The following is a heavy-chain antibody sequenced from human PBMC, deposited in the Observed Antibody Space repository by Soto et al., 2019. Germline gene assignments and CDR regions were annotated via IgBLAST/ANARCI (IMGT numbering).Heavy chain of an antibody. J-gene: IGHJ4*02. CDR2: MNTDGSII. Sequence: GGSLRLSCVVSESTFSSSWMHWVRQGPGKGLVWVSRMNTDGSIINYADSVKGRFTTSRDNAKNMLYLQMNSLRAEDTALYYCVTGWSGYWGQGTQVTVSS. V-gene: IGHV3-74*01. CDR3: VTGWSGY. CDR1: ESTFSSSW. D-gene: IGHD2-15*01.